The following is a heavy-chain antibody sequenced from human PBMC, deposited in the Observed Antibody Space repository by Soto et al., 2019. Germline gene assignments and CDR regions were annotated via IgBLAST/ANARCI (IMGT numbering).Heavy chain of an antibody. CDR1: GFTFSSYG. D-gene: IGHD3-3*01. CDR2: ISYDGSNK. CDR3: AKVELEWLASDY. Sequence: QVQLVESGGGVVQPGRSLRLSCAASGFTFSSYGMHWVRQAPGKGLEWVAVISYDGSNKYYADSVKGRFTISRDNSKNTLYLQMNSLRAEDTAVYYCAKVELEWLASDYWGQGTLVTVSS. V-gene: IGHV3-30*18. J-gene: IGHJ4*02.